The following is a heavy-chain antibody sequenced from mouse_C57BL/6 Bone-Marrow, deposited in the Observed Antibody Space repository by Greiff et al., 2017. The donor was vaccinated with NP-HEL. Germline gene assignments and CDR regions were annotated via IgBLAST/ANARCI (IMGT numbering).Heavy chain of an antibody. D-gene: IGHD1-1*01. CDR3: VRLVARNAMDY. V-gene: IGHV10-1*01. CDR2: TRSKSNNYAT. J-gene: IGHJ4*01. Sequence: VQLKESGGGLVQPKGSLKLSCAASGFSFNTYAMNWVRQAPGTGLEWVARTRSKSNNYATYYADSVNDRFTISRDDSESMLYLQMNNLKTEDTAMYYCVRLVARNAMDYWGQGTSVTVSS. CDR1: GFSFNTYA.